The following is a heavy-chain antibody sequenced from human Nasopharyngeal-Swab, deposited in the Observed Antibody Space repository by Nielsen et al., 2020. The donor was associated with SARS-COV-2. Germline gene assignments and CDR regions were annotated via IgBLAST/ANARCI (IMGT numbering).Heavy chain of an antibody. Sequence: TVSCKGSGYSFTSYWIGWVRQMPGKGLEWMGIIYPGDSDTRYSPSFQGQVTISADKSISTAYLQWSSLKASDTAMYYCARLKQWYSSSFSYGMDVWGQGTTVTVSS. CDR1: GYSFTSYW. CDR2: IYPGDSDT. J-gene: IGHJ6*02. V-gene: IGHV5-51*01. CDR3: ARLKQWYSSSFSYGMDV. D-gene: IGHD6-6*01.